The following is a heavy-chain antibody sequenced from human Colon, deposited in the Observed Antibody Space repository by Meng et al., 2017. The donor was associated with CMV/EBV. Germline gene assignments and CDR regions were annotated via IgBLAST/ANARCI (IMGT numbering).Heavy chain of an antibody. V-gene: IGHV3-30*02. CDR2: VEYDGNYK. D-gene: IGHD4-17*01. CDR3: AKLATVTTPNDY. J-gene: IGHJ4*02. Sequence: GSLRLSCEASGFTFSSFAIHWVRQAPGKGLEWVSFVEYDGNYKYYIDSVKGRFTVSRDNSKKTVYLQMNSLRAEDTAVYYCAKLATVTTPNDYWGQGTLVTVSS. CDR1: GFTFSSFA.